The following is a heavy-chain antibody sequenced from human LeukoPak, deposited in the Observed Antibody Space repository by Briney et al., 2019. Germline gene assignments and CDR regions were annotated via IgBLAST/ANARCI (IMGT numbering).Heavy chain of an antibody. CDR3: ARDTRQHSSSWPLGAFDI. D-gene: IGHD6-13*01. Sequence: GGSLRLSCAASGFTFSDYYMSWIRQAPGKGLEWVSYISSSGSTIYYADSVKGRFTISRDNAKNSLYLQMNSLRAEDTAVYYCARDTRQHSSSWPLGAFDIWGQGTMVTVSS. CDR1: GFTFSDYY. CDR2: ISSSGSTI. J-gene: IGHJ3*02. V-gene: IGHV3-11*01.